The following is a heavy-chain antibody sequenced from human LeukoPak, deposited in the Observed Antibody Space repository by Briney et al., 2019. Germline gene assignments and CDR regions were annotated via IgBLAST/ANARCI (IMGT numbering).Heavy chain of an antibody. J-gene: IGHJ4*02. CDR3: AKGYSSSQEFDY. CDR1: GFTFNSYA. V-gene: IGHV3-23*01. CDR2: ISGSGGST. Sequence: PGGSLRLSCAASGFTFNSYAMDWVRQAPGKGLEWVSSISGSGGSTYYADSVKGRFTISRDNSKNTLYLQMNSLRVEDTAVYYCAKGYSSSQEFDYWGQGTLVTVSS. D-gene: IGHD6-6*01.